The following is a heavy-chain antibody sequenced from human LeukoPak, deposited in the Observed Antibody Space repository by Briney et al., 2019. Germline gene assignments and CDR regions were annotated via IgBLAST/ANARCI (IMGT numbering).Heavy chain of an antibody. CDR2: ISGSGGSS. CDR3: ATTPLAGGLAVTDY. Sequence: GGSLRLSCAASGFTFSSYGMTWVRQAPGKGLEWVSGISGSGGSSYYADSVKGRFTISRDNSKSTLYLQMNSLRAEDTAVYYCATTPLAGGLAVTDYWGQGTLVTVSS. J-gene: IGHJ4*02. CDR1: GFTFSSYG. D-gene: IGHD3-16*01. V-gene: IGHV3-23*01.